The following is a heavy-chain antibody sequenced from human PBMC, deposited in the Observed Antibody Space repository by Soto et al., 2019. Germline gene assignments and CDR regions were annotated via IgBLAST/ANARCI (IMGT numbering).Heavy chain of an antibody. D-gene: IGHD5-12*01. CDR2: INSDGSST. CDR1: GFTFSTYW. J-gene: IGHJ5*02. Sequence: GGSLRLSCAASGFTFSTYWMHWVRQAPGKGLVWVSRINSDGSSTSYADSVKGRFTISRDNAKNTLYLQMNSLRADDTAVYYYAKAWEVDWFDPWGQGTLVTVSS. V-gene: IGHV3-74*01. CDR3: AKAWEVDWFDP.